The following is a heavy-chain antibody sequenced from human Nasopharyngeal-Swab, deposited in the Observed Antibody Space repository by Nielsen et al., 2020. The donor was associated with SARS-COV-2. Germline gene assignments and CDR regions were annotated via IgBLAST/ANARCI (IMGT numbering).Heavy chain of an antibody. V-gene: IGHV3-23*01. CDR1: GFTFRNYA. J-gene: IGHJ5*02. Sequence: GGSLRLSCKGSGFTFRNYALSWVRQTPGKGLEWVSTIGFRADDTHYVDSVEGRFTVSRDDSKSTLFLQMNRLRGEDTAVYYCVRDLPYNGVSWGQGTLVTVSS. CDR2: IGFRADDT. D-gene: IGHD5-24*01. CDR3: VRDLPYNGVS.